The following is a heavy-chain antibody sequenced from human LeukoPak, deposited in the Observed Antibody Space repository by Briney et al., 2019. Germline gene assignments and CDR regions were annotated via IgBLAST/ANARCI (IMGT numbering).Heavy chain of an antibody. CDR3: TRDGSYGYFDY. CDR2: IIPILGIA. Sequence: SVKVSCKASGGTFSSYTISWVRQAPGQGLEWMGRIIPILGIANYAQKFQGRVTITADKSTSTAYMELSSLRSEDTAVYYCTRDGSYGYFDYWGQGTLVTVSS. CDR1: GGTFSSYT. V-gene: IGHV1-69*04. J-gene: IGHJ4*02. D-gene: IGHD5-18*01.